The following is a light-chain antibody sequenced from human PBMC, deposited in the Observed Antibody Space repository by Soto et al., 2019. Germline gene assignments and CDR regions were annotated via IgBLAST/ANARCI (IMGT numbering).Light chain of an antibody. V-gene: IGKV3-20*01. Sequence: EIVLTQSPGTLSLSPGERATLSCRASQSPNTNYLAWYQQKPGQPPRLLIYDASRRATGIPDRFSGSGSGTDFTLTISRLEPEDFAVYFCQQYGSSPLTFGGGTKVQIK. CDR3: QQYGSSPLT. J-gene: IGKJ4*01. CDR1: QSPNTNY. CDR2: DAS.